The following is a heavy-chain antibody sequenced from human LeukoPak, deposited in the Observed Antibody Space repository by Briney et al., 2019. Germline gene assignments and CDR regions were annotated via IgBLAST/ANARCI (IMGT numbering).Heavy chain of an antibody. CDR1: GFTFSNAW. CDR3: TTDIVVVTADDY. D-gene: IGHD2-21*02. V-gene: IGHV3-15*01. J-gene: IGHJ4*02. CDR2: IKSKTDAGTT. Sequence: GRSLRLSCAASGFTFSNAWMSWVRQAPGKGLEWVGRIKSKTDAGTTDYAAPVKGRFTISRDDSKNTLYLQMNSLKTEDTAVYYCTTDIVVVTADDYWGQGTLVTVSS.